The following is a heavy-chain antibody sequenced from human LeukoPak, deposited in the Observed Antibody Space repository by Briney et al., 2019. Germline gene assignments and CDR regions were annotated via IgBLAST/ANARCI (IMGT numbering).Heavy chain of an antibody. J-gene: IGHJ4*02. D-gene: IGHD2-2*01. Sequence: GGSLRLSCAASGFTFSSYWMSWVRQAPGKGLEWVANIKQDGSEKYYVDYVKGRFTISRDNAKNSLYLQMNSLRGEDAGVYYCARGDVVVPADYWGQGTLVTVSS. V-gene: IGHV3-7*01. CDR1: GFTFSSYW. CDR2: IKQDGSEK. CDR3: ARGDVVVPADY.